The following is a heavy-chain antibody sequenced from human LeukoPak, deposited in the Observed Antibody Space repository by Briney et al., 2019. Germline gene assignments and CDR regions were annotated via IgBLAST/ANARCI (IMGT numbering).Heavy chain of an antibody. CDR3: ARQGAGEVVVVPAAMLNFDY. CDR2: IYYSGST. J-gene: IGHJ4*02. CDR1: GGSISSSSYY. V-gene: IGHV4-39*01. D-gene: IGHD2-2*01. Sequence: PETLSLTCTVSGGSISSSSYYWGWIRQPPGKGLEWIGSIYYSGSTYYNPSLKSRVTISVDTSKNQFSLKLSSVTAADTAVYYCARQGAGEVVVVPAAMLNFDYWGQGTLVTVSS.